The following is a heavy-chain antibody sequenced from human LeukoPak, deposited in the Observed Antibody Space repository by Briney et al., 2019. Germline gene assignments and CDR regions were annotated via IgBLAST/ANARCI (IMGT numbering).Heavy chain of an antibody. V-gene: IGHV4-39*01. D-gene: IGHD3-10*01. J-gene: IGHJ5*02. CDR2: IYYSGST. CDR1: GGSISSSSYY. CDR3: ARHAGRYYYGSGSLFWFDP. Sequence: ASETLSLTCTVSGGSISSSSYYWGWIRQPPGKGLEWIGSIYYSGSTYYNPSLKSRVTISVDTSKNQFSLKLSSVTAADTAVYYCARHAGRYYYGSGSLFWFDPWGQGTLVTVSS.